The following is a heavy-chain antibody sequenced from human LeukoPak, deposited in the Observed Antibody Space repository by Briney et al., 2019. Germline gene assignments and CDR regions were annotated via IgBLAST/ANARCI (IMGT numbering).Heavy chain of an antibody. Sequence: SVTVSCTASGFTFTISAVQWVRQARGQRLEWIGWIVVGSGNTNYAQKFQERVTITRDMSTSTAYMELSSLRSEDTAVYYCAADRSSGWNGGDYWGQGTLVTVSS. CDR2: IVVGSGNT. CDR1: GFTFTISA. CDR3: AADRSSGWNGGDY. D-gene: IGHD6-19*01. J-gene: IGHJ4*02. V-gene: IGHV1-58*01.